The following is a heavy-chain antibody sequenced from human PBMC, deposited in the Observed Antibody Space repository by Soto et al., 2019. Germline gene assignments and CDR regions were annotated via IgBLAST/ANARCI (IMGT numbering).Heavy chain of an antibody. D-gene: IGHD5-18*01. CDR1: GYTFTSYA. V-gene: IGHV1-3*01. Sequence: ASVKVSCKASGYTFTSYAMHWVRQAPGQRLEWMGWINAGNGNTKYSQKFQGRFTISRDNSKNTLYLQMNSLRAEDTAVYYCATLPGYSYGIDYYGMDVWGQGTTVTVSS. J-gene: IGHJ6*02. CDR3: ATLPGYSYGIDYYGMDV. CDR2: INAGNGNT.